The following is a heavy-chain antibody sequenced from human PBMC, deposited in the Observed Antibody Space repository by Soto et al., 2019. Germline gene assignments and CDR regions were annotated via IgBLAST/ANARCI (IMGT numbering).Heavy chain of an antibody. J-gene: IGHJ6*02. Sequence: SVKLSCKASGGTFSSYAINWVRQAPGQGLEWMGGIIPIFATADYAQKFQGRVTITADESTSTAYMELSSLRSEDTAVYYCAQCLLGVNYYYGMDVWGQGTTVTVSS. D-gene: IGHD3-16*01. CDR1: GGTFSSYA. CDR3: AQCLLGVNYYYGMDV. CDR2: IIPIFATA. V-gene: IGHV1-69*13.